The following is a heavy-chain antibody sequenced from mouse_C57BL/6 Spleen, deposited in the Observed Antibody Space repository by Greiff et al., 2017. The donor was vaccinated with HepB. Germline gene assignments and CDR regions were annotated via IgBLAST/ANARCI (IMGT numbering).Heavy chain of an antibody. CDR3: ARTQRDWYFDV. J-gene: IGHJ1*03. V-gene: IGHV7-3*01. CDR2: IRNKANGYTT. Sequence: EVKLVESGGGLVQPGGSLSLSCAASGFTFTDYYMSWVRQPPGKALEWLGFIRNKANGYTTEYSASVKGRFTISRDNSQSILYLQMNALRAEDSATYYCARTQRDWYFDVWGTGTTVTVSS. CDR1: GFTFTDYY.